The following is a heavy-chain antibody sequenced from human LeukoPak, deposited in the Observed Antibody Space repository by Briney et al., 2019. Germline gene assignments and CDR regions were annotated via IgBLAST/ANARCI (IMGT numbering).Heavy chain of an antibody. Sequence: ASVKVSCKASGYTFTSYGISWVRQAPGQGLEWMGWISAYNGNTSYAQKLQGRVTMTTDTSTSTAYMELRSLRSDDTAVYYCARGRAAAATGWFDPWGQGTLVTVSS. V-gene: IGHV1-18*04. J-gene: IGHJ5*02. CDR1: GYTFTSYG. CDR2: ISAYNGNT. D-gene: IGHD6-13*01. CDR3: ARGRAAAATGWFDP.